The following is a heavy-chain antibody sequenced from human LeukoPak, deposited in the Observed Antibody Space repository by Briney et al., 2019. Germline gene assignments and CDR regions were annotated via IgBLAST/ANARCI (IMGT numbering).Heavy chain of an antibody. V-gene: IGHV4-39*01. J-gene: IGHJ4*02. CDR2: IYYSGST. CDR1: GGSISSSSYY. Sequence: SETLSLTCTVSGGSISSSSYYWGWISQPSGKGLEWIGSIYYSGSTYYNPSLKSRVTISVDTSKNQFSLKLSSVTAADTAVYYCAIYDFWSGYYRHFDYWGQGTLVTVSS. CDR3: AIYDFWSGYYRHFDY. D-gene: IGHD3-3*01.